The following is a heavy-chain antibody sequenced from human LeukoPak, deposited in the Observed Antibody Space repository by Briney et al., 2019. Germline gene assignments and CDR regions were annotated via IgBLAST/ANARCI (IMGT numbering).Heavy chain of an antibody. D-gene: IGHD3-9*01. V-gene: IGHV3-48*01. Sequence: GGSLRLSCAASGFTSSSYSMNWVRQAPGKGLEWVSYISSSSSTMYYADSVKGRFSISRDNAKNTLYLQMNSLRAEDTAVYYCAKEVKGYFDWLPRGLDYWGQGTLVTVSS. CDR2: ISSSSSTM. CDR1: GFTSSSYS. J-gene: IGHJ4*02. CDR3: AKEVKGYFDWLPRGLDY.